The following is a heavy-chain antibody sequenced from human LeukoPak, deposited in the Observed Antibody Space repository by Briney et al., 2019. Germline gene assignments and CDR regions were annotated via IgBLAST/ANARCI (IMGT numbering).Heavy chain of an antibody. CDR2: SYHSGST. CDR3: ASAYYYGSGSWFDY. D-gene: IGHD3-10*01. V-gene: IGHV4-38-2*01. Sequence: SETLSLTCAVSGYSISSGYYWGWIRQPPGKGLEWFGSSYHSGSTYYNPSLKSRVTISVDTSKNQFSLKLSSVTAADTAVYYCASAYYYGSGSWFDYWGQGTLVTVSS. CDR1: GYSISSGYY. J-gene: IGHJ4*02.